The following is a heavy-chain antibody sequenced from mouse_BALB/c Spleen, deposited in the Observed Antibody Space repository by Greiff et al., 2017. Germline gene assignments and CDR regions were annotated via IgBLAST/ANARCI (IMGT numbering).Heavy chain of an antibody. CDR1: GFTFSDYY. CDR2: ISDGGSYT. D-gene: IGHD2-14*01. J-gene: IGHJ4*01. V-gene: IGHV5-4*02. Sequence: EVMLVESGGGLVKPGGSLKHSCAASGFTFSDYYMYWVRQTPEKRLEWVATISDGGSYTYYPDSVKGRFTISRDNAKNNLYLQMSSLKSEDTAMYYCAREYEGAMDYWGQGTSVTVSS. CDR3: AREYEGAMDY.